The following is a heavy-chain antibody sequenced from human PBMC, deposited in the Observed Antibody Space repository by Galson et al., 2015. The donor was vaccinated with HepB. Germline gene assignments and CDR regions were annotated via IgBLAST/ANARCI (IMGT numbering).Heavy chain of an antibody. CDR2: IKQDGSEK. V-gene: IGHV3-7*03. CDR1: GFTFSSYW. CDR3: ARVLAAARQYYYYGMDV. D-gene: IGHD6-13*01. Sequence: SLRLSCAASGFTFSSYWMSWVRRAPGKGLEWVANIKQDGSEKYYVDSVKGRFTISRDNAKNSLYLQMNSLRAEDTAVYYCARVLAAARQYYYYGMDVWGQGTTVTVSS. J-gene: IGHJ6*02.